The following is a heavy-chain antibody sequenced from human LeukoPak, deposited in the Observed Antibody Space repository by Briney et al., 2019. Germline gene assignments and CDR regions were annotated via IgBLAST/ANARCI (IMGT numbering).Heavy chain of an antibody. J-gene: IGHJ4*02. Sequence: SKTLSLTCAVYGGSFSGYYWSWIRQPPGKGLEWIGSIYYSGSTYYNPSLKSRVTISVDTSKNQFSLKLSSVTAADTAVYYCARAIYDFWSGYYTDWDYWGQGTLVTVSS. V-gene: IGHV4-34*01. CDR3: ARAIYDFWSGYYTDWDY. CDR2: IYYSGST. CDR1: GGSFSGYY. D-gene: IGHD3-3*01.